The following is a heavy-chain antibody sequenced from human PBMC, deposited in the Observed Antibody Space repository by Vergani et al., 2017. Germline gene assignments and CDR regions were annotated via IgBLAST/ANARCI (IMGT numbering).Heavy chain of an antibody. CDR3: ARLVYSSSPYYYYGMDV. D-gene: IGHD6-6*01. V-gene: IGHV4-39*07. J-gene: IGHJ6*02. CDR2: IYYSGST. Sequence: QLQLQESGPGLVKPSETLSLTCTVSGGSISSSSYYWGWIRQPPGKGLEWIGSIYYSGSTNYNPSLKSRVTISVDTSKNQFSLKLSSVTAADTAVYYCARLVYSSSPYYYYGMDVWGQGTTVTVSS. CDR1: GGSISSSSYY.